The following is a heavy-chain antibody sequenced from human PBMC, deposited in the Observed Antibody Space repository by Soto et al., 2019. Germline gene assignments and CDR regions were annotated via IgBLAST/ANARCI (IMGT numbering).Heavy chain of an antibody. J-gene: IGHJ4*02. CDR3: TAKGIAAAGTDY. V-gene: IGHV3-33*01. Sequence: PGGSLRLSCAASGFTFSGYGMHWVRQAPGKGLEWVAVIWYDGSNKYYADSVKGRFTISRDNSKNTLYLQMNSLRAEDTAVYYCTAKGIAAAGTDYWGQGTLVTVSS. CDR2: IWYDGSNK. D-gene: IGHD6-13*01. CDR1: GFTFSGYG.